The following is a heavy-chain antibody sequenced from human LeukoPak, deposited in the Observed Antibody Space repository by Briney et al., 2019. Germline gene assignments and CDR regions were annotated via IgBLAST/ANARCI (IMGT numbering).Heavy chain of an antibody. CDR1: GFTFSSYA. Sequence: GGSLRLSCAASGFTFSSYAMTWVRQAPGKGLDWVSVISGSGGSTYYADSVKGRFTISRDNSKNTLYLQMNSLRAEDTAVYYCAKGGQYCSSSSCYLPYSYWGQGTLVTVSS. CDR3: AKGGQYCSSSSCYLPYSY. V-gene: IGHV3-23*01. D-gene: IGHD2-2*01. CDR2: ISGSGGST. J-gene: IGHJ4*02.